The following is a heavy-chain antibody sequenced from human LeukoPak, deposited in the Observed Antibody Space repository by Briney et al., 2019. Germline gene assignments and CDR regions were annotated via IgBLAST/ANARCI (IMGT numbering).Heavy chain of an antibody. CDR1: GFTFSSYS. V-gene: IGHV3-48*01. CDR3: ARDGGEKSDAFDY. J-gene: IGHJ4*02. CDR2: ISSSSSTI. D-gene: IGHD3-10*01. Sequence: PGGSLRLSCAASGFTFSSYSMNWVRQAPGKGLGWVSYISSSSSTIYYADSVKGRFTISRDNAKNSLYLQMNSLRAEDTAVYYCARDGGEKSDAFDYWGQGTLVTVSS.